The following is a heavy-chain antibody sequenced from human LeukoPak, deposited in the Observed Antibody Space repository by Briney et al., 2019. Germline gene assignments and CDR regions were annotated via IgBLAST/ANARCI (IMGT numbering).Heavy chain of an antibody. CDR1: GYTCTGYY. CDR2: INPNSGGT. J-gene: IGHJ3*02. D-gene: IGHD1-20*01. V-gene: IGHV1-2*04. CDR3: ARGGITGTTRGPTRLNDAFDI. Sequence: GASVKVSCKASGYTCTGYYMHWVRQAPGQGLEWMGWINPNSGGTNYAQKFQGWVTMTRDTSISTAYMELSRLRSDDTAVYYCARGGITGTTRGPTRLNDAFDIWGQGTMVTVSS.